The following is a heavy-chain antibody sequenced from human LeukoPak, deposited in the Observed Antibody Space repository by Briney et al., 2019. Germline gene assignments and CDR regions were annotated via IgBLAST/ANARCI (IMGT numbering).Heavy chain of an antibody. V-gene: IGHV3-66*01. CDR2: IYSGGST. CDR3: ARGEELRAPPGH. D-gene: IGHD1-7*01. J-gene: IGHJ4*02. Sequence: PGGSLRLSCAASGFTFSDYYMSWIRQAPGKGLEWVSVIYSGGSTYYADSVKGRFTISRDNSKNTLYLQMNSLRAEDTAVYYCARGEELRAPPGHWGQGTLVTVSS. CDR1: GFTFSDYY.